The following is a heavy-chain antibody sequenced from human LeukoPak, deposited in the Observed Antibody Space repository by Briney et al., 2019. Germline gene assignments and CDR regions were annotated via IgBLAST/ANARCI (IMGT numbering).Heavy chain of an antibody. D-gene: IGHD3-22*01. V-gene: IGHV3-30*03. J-gene: IGHJ4*02. Sequence: GRSLRLSCAASGLTFSSYGMHWVRQAPGKGLEWVAVISYDGSNKYYADSVKGRFTISRDNSKNTLYLQMNSLRAEDTAVYYCARHYDSSGYYRDWGQGTLVTVSS. CDR2: ISYDGSNK. CDR3: ARHYDSSGYYRD. CDR1: GLTFSSYG.